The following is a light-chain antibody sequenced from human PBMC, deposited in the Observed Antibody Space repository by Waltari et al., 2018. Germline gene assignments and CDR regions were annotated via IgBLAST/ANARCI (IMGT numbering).Light chain of an antibody. CDR2: DVS. CDR3: NSWTTSSTLL. J-gene: IGLJ3*02. Sequence: QSALTQPASVSGSPGQSITISCTGTSSDVGGYNYVPWYQHHPATAPKLIISDVSKRPSGVSDLFSGSKSGNKASLTISGLQTEDEADYYCNSWTTSSTLLFGGGTKVTVL. V-gene: IGLV2-14*03. CDR1: SSDVGGYNY.